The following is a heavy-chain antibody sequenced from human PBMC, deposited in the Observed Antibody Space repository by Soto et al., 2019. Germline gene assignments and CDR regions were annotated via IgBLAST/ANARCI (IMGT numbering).Heavy chain of an antibody. CDR2: IKVDSGYA. D-gene: IGHD3-9*01. V-gene: IGHV1-18*04. Sequence: QLQLVQSAAEVKKPGASVRVSCKAYGYPFIKYGISWIRQAPEQGLEWMGWIKVDSGYANYAQKFQGRVTMTADTSSDPAFMELRSFRRDDTAVYFCATSYDTEFDPWGQGTLVSVSS. CDR1: GYPFIKYG. CDR3: ATSYDTEFDP. J-gene: IGHJ5*02.